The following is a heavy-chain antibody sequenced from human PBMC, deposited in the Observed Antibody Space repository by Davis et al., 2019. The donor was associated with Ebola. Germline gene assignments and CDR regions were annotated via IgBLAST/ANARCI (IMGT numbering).Heavy chain of an antibody. V-gene: IGHV3-72*01. CDR1: GFTFSDHY. CDR2: TRNKANRYTT. CDR3: ARSSGWFYYYYSMDV. D-gene: IGHD6-19*01. Sequence: GESLKISCAASGFTFSDHYMDWVRQAPGKGLEWVGRTRNKANRYTTDYAASVKGRFTISRDDSKNSLYLQMNSLKTEDTDVYYCARSSGWFYYYYSMDVWGQGTTVTVSS. J-gene: IGHJ6*02.